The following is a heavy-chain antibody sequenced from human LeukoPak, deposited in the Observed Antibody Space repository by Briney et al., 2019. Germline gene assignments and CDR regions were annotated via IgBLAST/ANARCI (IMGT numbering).Heavy chain of an antibody. V-gene: IGHV3-30-3*01. D-gene: IGHD1-26*01. CDR2: ISHDGSDK. Sequence: GGSLRLSCAASGFTFSSYSIHWVRQAPGKGLEWVADISHDGSDKNYADSVKGRFTIARDSSKNTLYLQMNSLRAEDSALYYCARGQIVGADARVDYWGQGTLVTVSS. CDR1: GFTFSSYS. CDR3: ARGQIVGADARVDY. J-gene: IGHJ4*02.